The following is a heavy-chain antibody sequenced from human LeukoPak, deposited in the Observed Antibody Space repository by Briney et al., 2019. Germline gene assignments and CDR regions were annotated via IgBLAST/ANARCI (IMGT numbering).Heavy chain of an antibody. Sequence: SETLSLICSVSGGSLSPYFWSWIRQTPGKRLEYLGYIYHSGNTYYNPCLNGRVTFSVDTSKNEFTLNMESVTAAATAVYFCGRLGTSHERLECWGQGTLVTVSS. D-gene: IGHD2-2*01. J-gene: IGHJ4*02. CDR1: GGSLSPYF. CDR3: GRLGTSHERLEC. V-gene: IGHV4-59*08. CDR2: IYHSGNT.